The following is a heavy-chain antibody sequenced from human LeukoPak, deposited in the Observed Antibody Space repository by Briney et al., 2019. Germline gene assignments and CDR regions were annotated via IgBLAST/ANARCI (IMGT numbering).Heavy chain of an antibody. V-gene: IGHV5-10-1*01. CDR2: IDPSDSYT. CDR3: ASESGSGSYYDY. Sequence: GESLKISCKGSGYSFSSYWITWVRQMPGKGLEWMGRIDPSDSYTKYSPSFQGHVTISVDKSISTAYLQWSSLKAPDTAMYYCASESGSGSYYDYWGQGTLVTVPS. J-gene: IGHJ4*02. D-gene: IGHD3-10*01. CDR1: GYSFSSYW.